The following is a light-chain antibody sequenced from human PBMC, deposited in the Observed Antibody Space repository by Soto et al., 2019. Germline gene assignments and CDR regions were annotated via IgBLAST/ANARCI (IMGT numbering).Light chain of an antibody. CDR1: SSDVGGYNY. Sequence: QSALTQPASVSGSPGQSITISCTGTSSDVGGYNYVSWYQQHPGKAPKLMIYEVSNRPSGVSNRFSGSKSGNTASLTISGRHAEDEADYYCTSYTSSSPYVFGTGTKLTVL. V-gene: IGLV2-14*01. J-gene: IGLJ1*01. CDR3: TSYTSSSPYV. CDR2: EVS.